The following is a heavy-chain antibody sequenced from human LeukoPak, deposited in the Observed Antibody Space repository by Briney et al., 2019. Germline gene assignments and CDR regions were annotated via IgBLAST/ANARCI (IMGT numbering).Heavy chain of an antibody. CDR2: ISAYNGNT. D-gene: IGHD3-9*01. V-gene: IGHV1-18*01. CDR3: ARVCGLRYFDWLFERYYYYMDV. Sequence: ASVKVSCKASGYTFTSYGISWVRQAPGQGLEWMGWISAYNGNTNYAQKLQGRVTMTTDTSTSTAYMELRSLRSDDTAVYYWARVCGLRYFDWLFERYYYYMDVWGKGTTVTVSS. CDR1: GYTFTSYG. J-gene: IGHJ6*03.